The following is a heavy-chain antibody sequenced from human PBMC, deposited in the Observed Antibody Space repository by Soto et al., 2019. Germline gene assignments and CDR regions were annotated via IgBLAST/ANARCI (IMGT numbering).Heavy chain of an antibody. Sequence: GGSLRLSCAASGFSFSGYGMHWVRQAPGKGLEWVAIIWYDGSNKYYADSVKGRFTISRDNSKNTLYLQMNSLRAEDTAVYYCARDRAYSGSSSTIDFDYWGQGTLVTVSS. CDR3: ARDRAYSGSSSTIDFDY. V-gene: IGHV3-33*01. CDR2: IWYDGSNK. CDR1: GFSFSGYG. D-gene: IGHD1-26*01. J-gene: IGHJ4*02.